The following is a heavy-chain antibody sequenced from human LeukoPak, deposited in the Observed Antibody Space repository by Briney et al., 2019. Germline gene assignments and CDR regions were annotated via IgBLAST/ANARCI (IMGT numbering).Heavy chain of an antibody. CDR1: GFTFSSYA. D-gene: IGHD2-2*01. Sequence: GGSLRLSCAASGFTFSSYAMSWVRQAPGKGLEWVSAISGSGGSTYYADSVKGRFTISRDNSKNTLYLQMNSLRAEDTAVHYCAKPIVVVPAAEYYFDYWGQGTLVTVSS. V-gene: IGHV3-23*01. J-gene: IGHJ4*02. CDR2: ISGSGGST. CDR3: AKPIVVVPAAEYYFDY.